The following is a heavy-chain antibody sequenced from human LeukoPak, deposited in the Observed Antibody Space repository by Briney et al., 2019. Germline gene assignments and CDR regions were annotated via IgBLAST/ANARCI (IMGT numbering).Heavy chain of an antibody. CDR2: IRSKAYGGTT. CDR3: TPGGYNYNY. Sequence: GGSQRLSCTASGFTFGNYAMSWVRQAPGKGLEWVGFIRSKAYGGTTEYAASVKGRFTISRDDSKSIAYLQMNSLKTEDTAVYYCTPGGYNYNYWGQGTLVTVSS. V-gene: IGHV3-49*04. CDR1: GFTFGNYA. J-gene: IGHJ4*02. D-gene: IGHD5-24*01.